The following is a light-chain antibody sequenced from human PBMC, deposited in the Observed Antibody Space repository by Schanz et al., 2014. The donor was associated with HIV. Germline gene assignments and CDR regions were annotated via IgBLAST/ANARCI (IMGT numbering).Light chain of an antibody. CDR2: AAS. CDR3: QQSYSTPPT. Sequence: DIQMTQSPSSQSASVGDRVTITCRASQDIGNDLGWYQQKPGQAPKRLIYAASKLQSGVPSRFIGSGSGTEFTLTISSLQPEDFATYYCQQSYSTPPTFGQGTRLEIK. V-gene: IGKV1-39*01. CDR1: QDIGND. J-gene: IGKJ5*01.